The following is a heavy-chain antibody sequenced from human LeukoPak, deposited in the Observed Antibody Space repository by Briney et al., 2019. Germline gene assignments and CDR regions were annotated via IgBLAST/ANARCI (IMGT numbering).Heavy chain of an antibody. D-gene: IGHD6-13*01. CDR3: VRGRGSSWYYFDY. V-gene: IGHV4-4*07. J-gene: IGHJ4*02. Sequence: IGRIYASGNTNYNPSLKGRVTMSLDTSKNQFSLNLSSVTAADTAVYYCVRGRGSSWYYFDYWGRGTLVTVSS. CDR2: IYASGNT.